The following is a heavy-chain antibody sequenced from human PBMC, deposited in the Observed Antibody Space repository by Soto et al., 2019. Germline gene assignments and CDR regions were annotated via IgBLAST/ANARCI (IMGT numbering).Heavy chain of an antibody. V-gene: IGHV1-3*01. CDR3: ARSRSGGTTRGGGPYYGMDV. J-gene: IGHJ6*02. CDR2: INAGNGNT. CDR1: GYTFTSYA. D-gene: IGHD4-17*01. Sequence: ASVKVSCKASGYTFTSYAMHWVRQAPGQRLEWMGWINAGNGNTKYSQKFQGRVTITRDTSASTAYMEMSSLRSEDTAGYYCARSRSGGTTRGGGPYYGMDVWGQGTTVTVSS.